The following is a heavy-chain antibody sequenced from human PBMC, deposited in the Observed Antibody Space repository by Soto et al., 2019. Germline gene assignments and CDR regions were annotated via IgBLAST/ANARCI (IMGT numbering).Heavy chain of an antibody. CDR2: INAGNGNT. D-gene: IGHD3-10*01. Sequence: ASVKVSCKASGYTFTSYAMHLVRQAPGQMLEWMGWINAGNGNTKYSQKFQGRVTITADESTSTAYMELSSLRSEDTAVYYCARDPASSFRSPPGPFDYWGQGTLVTVSS. J-gene: IGHJ4*02. CDR3: ARDPASSFRSPPGPFDY. CDR1: GYTFTSYA. V-gene: IGHV1-3*01.